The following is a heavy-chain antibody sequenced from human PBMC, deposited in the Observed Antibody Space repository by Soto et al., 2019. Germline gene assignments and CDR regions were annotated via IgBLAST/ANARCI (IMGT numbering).Heavy chain of an antibody. CDR1: GYTFASYG. V-gene: IGHV1-18*01. CDR2: ISAYNGNT. J-gene: IGHJ4*02. D-gene: IGHD1-26*01. Sequence: SVKVSCEASGYTFASYGISWVRQAPVQGLEWMGWISAYNGNTNYAQKLQGRVTMTTDTSASTAYMELRSLRSDDTAVYYCARGKIVGATHSDYWGQGTLVTVSS. CDR3: ARGKIVGATHSDY.